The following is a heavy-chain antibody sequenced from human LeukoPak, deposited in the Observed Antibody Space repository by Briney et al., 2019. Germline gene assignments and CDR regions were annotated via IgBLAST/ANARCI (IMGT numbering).Heavy chain of an antibody. D-gene: IGHD2-2*01. CDR1: GGSFSGYY. J-gene: IGHJ4*02. CDR2: INHSGST. V-gene: IGHV4-34*01. Sequence: PSETLSLTCAVYGGSFSGYYWSWIRQPPGKGLEWIGEINHSGSTNYNPSLKSRVTISVDTSKNQFSLKLSSVTAADTAVYYCARLVVPAANLGYWGQGTLVTVSS. CDR3: ARLVVPAANLGY.